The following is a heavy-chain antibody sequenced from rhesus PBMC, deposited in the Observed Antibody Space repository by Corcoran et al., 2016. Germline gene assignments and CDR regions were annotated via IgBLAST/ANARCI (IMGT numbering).Heavy chain of an antibody. CDR1: VYTFTYYY. J-gene: IGHJ5-2*02. V-gene: IGHV1-111*02. CDR3: ATVGGV. Sequence: EVQLVQSGAEVKKPGASAKISCKDSVYTFTYYYLQWVRRAPAKRIEWMGRGEAEDGAAIHAQKCQDRVTITAITSTDTAYMGLSSLRSEDTAVYYCATVGGVWGRGVLVTVSS. CDR2: GEAEDGAA.